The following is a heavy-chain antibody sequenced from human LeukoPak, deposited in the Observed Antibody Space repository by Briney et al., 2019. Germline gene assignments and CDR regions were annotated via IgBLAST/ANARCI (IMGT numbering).Heavy chain of an antibody. CDR1: GFTFDDYA. CDR2: ISWNSGSI. D-gene: IGHD4-17*01. Sequence: PGRSLRLSCAASGFTFDDYAMHWVRQAPGKGLGWVSGISWNSGSIGYADSVKGRFTISRDNAKNSLYPQMNSLRAEDTALYYCAKAHDYGDHVYYYYGMDVWGQGTTVTVSS. J-gene: IGHJ6*02. CDR3: AKAHDYGDHVYYYYGMDV. V-gene: IGHV3-9*01.